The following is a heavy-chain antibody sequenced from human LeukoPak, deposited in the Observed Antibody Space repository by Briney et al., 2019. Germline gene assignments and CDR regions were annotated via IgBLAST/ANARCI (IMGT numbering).Heavy chain of an antibody. CDR2: IKEDGSAK. CDR3: ARGFGGVSGL. Sequence: GGSLRLSCAASGFTFNNYAMTWVRQAPGKGLEWVAHIKEDGSAKYHVDSVKGRFTISRDNAKNSLYLQMNSLRAEDTAVYYCARGFGGVSGLWGQGTLVTVSS. CDR1: GFTFNNYA. J-gene: IGHJ4*02. D-gene: IGHD2-8*02. V-gene: IGHV3-7*01.